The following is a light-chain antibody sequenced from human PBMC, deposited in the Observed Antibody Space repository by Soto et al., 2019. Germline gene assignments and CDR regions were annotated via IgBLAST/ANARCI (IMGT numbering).Light chain of an antibody. Sequence: EIVMTQSPVTLSLSPGDRATLSCRASQSLSNTYISWYQQKPGQAPRLLIYGASTRATGIPARFSGSGSGTDFTLTISSLLPEDFALYYCHQDFDLPLTFGGGTKVEIK. CDR2: GAS. CDR1: QSLSNTY. CDR3: HQDFDLPLT. J-gene: IGKJ4*01. V-gene: IGKV3D-7*01.